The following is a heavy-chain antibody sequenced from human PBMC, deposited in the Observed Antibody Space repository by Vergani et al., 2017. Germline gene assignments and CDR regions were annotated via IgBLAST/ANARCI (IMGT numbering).Heavy chain of an antibody. CDR3: ARDGGEYDKDALDV. CDR1: GGSFSTGGQS. CDR2: IYTSGAT. J-gene: IGHJ3*01. V-gene: IGHV4-61*02. Sequence: QVQLQESGPGLVKPSQTLSLTCTVSGGSFSTGGQSWTWLRPSAGKGLEWIGRIYTSGATNSNPSLRSRANMSEAASKNQFSLKLTSVTAADTAVYYWARDGGEYDKDALDVWGQGTKVTVTS. D-gene: IGHD2-21*01.